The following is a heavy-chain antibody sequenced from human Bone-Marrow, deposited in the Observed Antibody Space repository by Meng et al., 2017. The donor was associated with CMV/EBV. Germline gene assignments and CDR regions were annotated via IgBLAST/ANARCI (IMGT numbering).Heavy chain of an antibody. CDR2: ISSSSSTI. V-gene: IGHV3-48*04. D-gene: IGHD2-2*01. Sequence: GGSLRLSCAASGFTFSSYSMNWVRQAPGKGLEWVSYISSSSSTIYYADSVKGRFTISRDNAKNSLYLQMNSLRAEDTAVYYCARAQAPGYCSSTSCLPHYYYYYGMDVWGQGTTVTVSS. J-gene: IGHJ6*02. CDR3: ARAQAPGYCSSTSCLPHYYYYYGMDV. CDR1: GFTFSSYS.